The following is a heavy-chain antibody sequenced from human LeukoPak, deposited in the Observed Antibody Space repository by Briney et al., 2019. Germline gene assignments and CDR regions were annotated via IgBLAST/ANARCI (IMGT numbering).Heavy chain of an antibody. J-gene: IGHJ4*02. V-gene: IGHV3-30*04. Sequence: PGRSLRLSCAASGFTFSSYAMHWVRQAPGKGLEWVAVISYDGSNKYYADSVKGRFTISRDNSKNTLYLQMNSLRAEDTAVYYCAREQPKYYDILTGYLDYWGQGTLVTVSS. CDR1: GFTFSSYA. CDR3: AREQPKYYDILTGYLDY. CDR2: ISYDGSNK. D-gene: IGHD3-9*01.